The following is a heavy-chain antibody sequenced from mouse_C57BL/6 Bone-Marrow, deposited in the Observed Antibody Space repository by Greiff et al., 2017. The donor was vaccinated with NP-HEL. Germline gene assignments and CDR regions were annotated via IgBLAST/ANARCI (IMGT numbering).Heavy chain of an antibody. Sequence: VQLQQSGPELVKPGASVKISCKASGYAFSSSWMNWVKQRPGKGLEWLGRIYPGDGDTNYNGTFKGKATLTADKSSSTAYMQLSSLTSEDSAVYFCARQLRLSFAYWGQGTLVTVSA. J-gene: IGHJ3*01. D-gene: IGHD3-2*02. CDR1: GYAFSSSW. CDR2: IYPGDGDT. V-gene: IGHV1-82*01. CDR3: ARQLRLSFAY.